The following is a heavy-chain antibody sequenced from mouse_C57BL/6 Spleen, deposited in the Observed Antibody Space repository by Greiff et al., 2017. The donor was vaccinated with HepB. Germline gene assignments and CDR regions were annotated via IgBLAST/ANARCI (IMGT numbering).Heavy chain of an antibody. CDR1: GFTFNTYS. CDR3: VRDKWVHAYLDI. J-gene: IGHJ1*03. Sequence: VQLKESGGGLVQPKGSLKLSCAASGFTFNTYSMHWVRQAPGKGLDWVARIRSKSSNYATYYADSVKDRFTISRDDSQSLLYLQMNNLKAEDTAMYYCVRDKWVHAYLDIWGTGTTVTVSS. CDR2: IRSKSSNYAT. V-gene: IGHV10-3*01.